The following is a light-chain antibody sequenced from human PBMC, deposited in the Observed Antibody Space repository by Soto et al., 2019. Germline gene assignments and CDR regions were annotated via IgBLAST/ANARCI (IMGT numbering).Light chain of an antibody. CDR1: QDIGDY. CDR2: DVS. CDR3: QQCDSVPFT. J-gene: IGKJ4*01. V-gene: IGKV1-33*01. Sequence: IQMTQSPSSLSASVGDRVTITCQASQDIGDYLNWYQQKPGKAPNLLMFDVSNLETGVPSRFSGSGFGTDFILTIINLQPEDIATYYCQQCDSVPFTFGGGTKVEI.